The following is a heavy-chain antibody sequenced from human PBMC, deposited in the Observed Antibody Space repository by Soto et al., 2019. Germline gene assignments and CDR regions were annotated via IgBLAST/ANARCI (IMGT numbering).Heavy chain of an antibody. D-gene: IGHD2-15*01. CDR2: INHSGST. J-gene: IGHJ6*03. V-gene: IGHV4-34*01. Sequence: SETLSLTCAVYGGSFSGYYWSWIRQPPGKGLEWIGEINHSGSTNYNPSLKSRVTISVDTSKNQFSLKLSSVTAADTAVYYCARGIVVVVAAIHYYYMDVWGKGTTVTVSS. CDR1: GGSFSGYY. CDR3: ARGIVVVVAAIHYYYMDV.